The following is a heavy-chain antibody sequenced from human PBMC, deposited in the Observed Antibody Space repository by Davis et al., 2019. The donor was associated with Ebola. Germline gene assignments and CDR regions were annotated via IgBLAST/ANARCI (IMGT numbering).Heavy chain of an antibody. Sequence: ASVKVSCKASGYSFTQYGVSWVRQAPSQGLEWVAWISPYNGDTHYAQKFEGRVTLTTDTSTNSAYMELRSLKSDDTAVYYCARGPPGCSDYWGQGTLVTVSS. CDR3: ARGPPGCSDY. V-gene: IGHV1-18*01. J-gene: IGHJ4*02. CDR2: ISPYNGDT. CDR1: GYSFTQYG. D-gene: IGHD2-21*01.